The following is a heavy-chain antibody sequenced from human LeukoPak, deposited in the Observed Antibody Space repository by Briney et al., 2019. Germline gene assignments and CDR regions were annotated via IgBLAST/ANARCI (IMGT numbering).Heavy chain of an antibody. V-gene: IGHV3-23*01. Sequence: GGSLRLSCAASGFTFSSYAMSWVRQAPGKGLEWVSTISLSDGSTDYADSVKGRFTISRDNSKNTLYLQLNSVRAEDTAVYYCAKRLWRDTDGYQPFDYWGQGTLVTVSS. CDR3: AKRLWRDTDGYQPFDY. D-gene: IGHD3-22*01. CDR1: GFTFSSYA. J-gene: IGHJ4*02. CDR2: ISLSDGST.